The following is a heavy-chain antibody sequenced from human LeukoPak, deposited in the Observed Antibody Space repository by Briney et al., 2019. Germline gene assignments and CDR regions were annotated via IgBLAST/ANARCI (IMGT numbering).Heavy chain of an antibody. CDR2: INAYNGNK. CDR3: ARDRNAAGYYYDSSGEGGFFDY. D-gene: IGHD3-22*01. Sequence: GASVKVSCKASGYTFTSYGISWVRQAPGQGLEWVGWINAYNGNKNYAQKLQGRGTMTTETATSTVYMELRSLRSDDTAVYYCARDRNAAGYYYDSSGEGGFFDYWGQGTLVTVS. V-gene: IGHV1-18*01. J-gene: IGHJ4*02. CDR1: GYTFTSYG.